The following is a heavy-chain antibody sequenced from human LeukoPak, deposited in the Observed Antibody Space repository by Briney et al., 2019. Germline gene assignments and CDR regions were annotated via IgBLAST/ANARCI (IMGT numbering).Heavy chain of an antibody. J-gene: IGHJ6*03. CDR3: ARFIVVVPAAIRANYYMDV. Sequence: WGFLRLSCAASGFAFSSYSMNWVRQAPGKGLEWVSSISSSSSYIYYADSVKGRFTISRDNAKNSLYLQMNSLRAEDTAVYYCARFIVVVPAAIRANYYMDVWGKGTTVTISS. D-gene: IGHD2-2*02. CDR1: GFAFSSYS. V-gene: IGHV3-21*01. CDR2: ISSSSSYI.